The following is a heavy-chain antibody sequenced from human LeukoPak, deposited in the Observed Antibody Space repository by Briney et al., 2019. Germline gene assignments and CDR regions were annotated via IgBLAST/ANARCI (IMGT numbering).Heavy chain of an antibody. V-gene: IGHV4-59*10. Sequence: SETLSLTCAVYGGSFSGYYWSWIRQPAGKGLEWIGRIYTSGSTNYNPSLKSRVTISVDTSKNQFSLKLSSVTAADTAVYYCARGVGSSWYGMTRDYWGQGTLVTVSS. CDR3: ARGVGSSWYGMTRDY. CDR2: IYTSGST. J-gene: IGHJ4*02. CDR1: GGSFSGYY. D-gene: IGHD6-13*01.